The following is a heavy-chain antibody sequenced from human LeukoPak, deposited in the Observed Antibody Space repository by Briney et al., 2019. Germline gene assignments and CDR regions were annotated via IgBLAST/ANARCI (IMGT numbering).Heavy chain of an antibody. D-gene: IGHD3/OR15-3a*01. CDR2: IIPILGIA. CDR3: ARIFGGYDFWGEGFDP. Sequence: ASVKVSCKASGGTFSSYAISWVRQAPGQGLEWMGRIIPILGIANYAQKFQGRVTITADKSTSTAYMELSSLRSDDTAVYYCARIFGGYDFWGEGFDPWGQGTLVTVSS. V-gene: IGHV1-69*04. CDR1: GGTFSSYA. J-gene: IGHJ5*02.